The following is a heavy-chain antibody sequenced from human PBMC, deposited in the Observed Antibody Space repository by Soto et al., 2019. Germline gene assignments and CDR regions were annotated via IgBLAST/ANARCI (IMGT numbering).Heavy chain of an antibody. CDR1: GFTFRSYG. Sequence: QVQLVESGGGVVQPGRSLRLSCAASGFTFRSYGMHWVRQAPGKGLEWVAVISYDGSNKYYADSVKGRFTISRDNSKNTLYLQMNSLRAEDTAVYYCARERIAAAGLFDYWGQGTLVTVSS. CDR2: ISYDGSNK. J-gene: IGHJ4*02. D-gene: IGHD6-13*01. CDR3: ARERIAAAGLFDY. V-gene: IGHV3-30*03.